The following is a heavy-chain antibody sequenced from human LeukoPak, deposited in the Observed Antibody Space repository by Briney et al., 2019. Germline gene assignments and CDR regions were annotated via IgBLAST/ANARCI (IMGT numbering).Heavy chain of an antibody. CDR3: ARDTLDSPFYYYYGMDV. V-gene: IGHV4-59*12. CDR2: IYYSGST. CDR1: GGSISSYY. Sequence: PSETLSLTCTVSGGSISSYYWSWIRQPPGKGLEWIGYIYYSGSTNYNPSLKSRVTISVDTSKNQFSLKLSSVTAADTAVYYCARDTLDSPFYYYYGMDVWGQGTTVTVSS. D-gene: IGHD2-15*01. J-gene: IGHJ6*02.